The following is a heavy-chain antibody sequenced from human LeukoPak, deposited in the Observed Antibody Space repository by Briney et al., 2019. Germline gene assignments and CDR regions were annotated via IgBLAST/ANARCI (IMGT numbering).Heavy chain of an antibody. CDR1: GFTFSSYA. CDR3: AKDLPGIVVVPAAGHAFDI. D-gene: IGHD2-2*01. Sequence: GGSLRLSCAASGFTFSSYAMSWVRQAPGKGLEWVSAISGSGGSTYYADSVKGRFTISRDNSKNTLYLQMNSLRAEDTAVYYCAKDLPGIVVVPAAGHAFDIWGQGTMVTVSS. CDR2: ISGSGGST. J-gene: IGHJ3*02. V-gene: IGHV3-23*01.